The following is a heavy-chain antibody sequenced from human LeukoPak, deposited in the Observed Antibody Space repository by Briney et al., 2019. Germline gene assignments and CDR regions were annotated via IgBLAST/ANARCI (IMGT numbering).Heavy chain of an antibody. CDR2: IYYSGST. V-gene: IGHV4-31*03. Sequence: PSQTLSLTCTVSGGSISSGGYYWSWIRQHPGQGLEWIGYIYYSGSTYYNPSLKSRVTISVDTSKNQFSLKLSSVTAADTAVYYCARSVPSSRYYYYMDVWGKGTTVTVSS. CDR1: GGSISSGGYY. CDR3: ARSVPSSRYYYYMDV. J-gene: IGHJ6*03.